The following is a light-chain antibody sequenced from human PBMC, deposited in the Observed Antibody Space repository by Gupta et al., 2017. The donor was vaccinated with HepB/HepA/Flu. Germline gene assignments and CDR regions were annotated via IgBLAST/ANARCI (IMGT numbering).Light chain of an antibody. CDR3: AAWDDSLSGPV. CDR2: RNN. CDR1: SSNIRSNY. Sequence: QSVLTNPPSACGTPGQRATITCSGSSSNIRSNYVYWYQQLPGTAPKLLIYRNNQRPSGVPDRFSGSKSGTSASLAISGLRSEDEADYYCAAWDDSLSGPVFGGGTKLTVL. J-gene: IGLJ3*02. V-gene: IGLV1-47*01.